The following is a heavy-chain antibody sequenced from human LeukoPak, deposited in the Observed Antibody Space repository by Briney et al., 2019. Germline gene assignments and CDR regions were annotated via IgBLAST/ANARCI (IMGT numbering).Heavy chain of an antibody. CDR3: AKDIWSGSYRLSFDY. Sequence: GGSLRLSCAASGFTFNSFGMHWVRQAPGKGLEWLAVISYDGRNKYYADSVKGRFTISRDNAKNSLYLQMNSLRAEDTALYYCAKDIWSGSYRLSFDYWGQGTLVTVSS. CDR2: ISYDGRNK. J-gene: IGHJ4*02. V-gene: IGHV3-30*18. D-gene: IGHD1-26*01. CDR1: GFTFNSFG.